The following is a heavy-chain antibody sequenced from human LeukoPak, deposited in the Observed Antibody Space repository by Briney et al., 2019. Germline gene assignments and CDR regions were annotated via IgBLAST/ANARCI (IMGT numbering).Heavy chain of an antibody. J-gene: IGHJ4*02. CDR1: GYIFTTYY. D-gene: IGHD3-10*01. CDR3: ARDPVFQTVT. V-gene: IGHV1-46*01. Sequence: ASVKVSCKTSGYIFTTYYIHWIRQAPGQGLEWMGVITPNDGRPTYAQNFQGRVTMTMDTATSTVYMELSSLGSDDTAIYYCARDPVFQTVTWGQGTLVTVSS. CDR2: ITPNDGRP.